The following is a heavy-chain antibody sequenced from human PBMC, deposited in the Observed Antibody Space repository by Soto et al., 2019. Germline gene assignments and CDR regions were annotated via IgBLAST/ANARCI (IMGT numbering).Heavy chain of an antibody. Sequence: QVQLVQSGAEVKKPGSSVKVSCKASGGTFSSYAISWVRQAPGQGLEWMGGIIPIFGTANYAQKLQGRVTIPADEYTSTAYMELSSLRSEDTAVYYCASGVYYDSSGYPPYWYFDLWGRGNLVTVSS. J-gene: IGHJ2*01. CDR3: ASGVYYDSSGYPPYWYFDL. V-gene: IGHV1-69*01. CDR1: GGTFSSYA. D-gene: IGHD3-22*01. CDR2: IIPIFGTA.